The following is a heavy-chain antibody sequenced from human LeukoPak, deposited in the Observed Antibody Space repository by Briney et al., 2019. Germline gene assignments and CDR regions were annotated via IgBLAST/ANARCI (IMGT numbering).Heavy chain of an antibody. J-gene: IGHJ4*02. CDR2: INPNSGGT. CDR3: ARGMGGYDYYFDY. Sequence: ASVKVSCKASGYTLTGYYMHWVRQAPGQGLEWMRWINPNSGGTNYAQKFQGRVTMTRDTSISTAYMELSRLRSDDTAVYYCARGMGGYDYYFDYWGQGALVTVSS. V-gene: IGHV1-2*02. CDR1: GYTLTGYY. D-gene: IGHD5-12*01.